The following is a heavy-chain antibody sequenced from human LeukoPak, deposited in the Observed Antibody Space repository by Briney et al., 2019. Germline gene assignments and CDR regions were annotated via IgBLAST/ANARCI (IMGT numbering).Heavy chain of an antibody. CDR1: GGSISSSSYY. D-gene: IGHD6-19*01. CDR2: IYYSGST. J-gene: IGHJ6*02. CDR3: AREGSSGWYGGLYYYYYGMDV. Sequence: PSETLSLTCTVSGGSISSSSYYWGWIRQPPGKGLEWIGSIYYSGSTYYNPSLKSRVTISVDTSKNQFSLKLSSVTAADTAVYYCAREGSSGWYGGLYYYYYGMDVWGQGTLVTVSS. V-gene: IGHV4-39*07.